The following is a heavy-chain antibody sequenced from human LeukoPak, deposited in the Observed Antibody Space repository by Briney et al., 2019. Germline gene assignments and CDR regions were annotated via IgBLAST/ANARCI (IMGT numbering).Heavy chain of an antibody. D-gene: IGHD4-11*01. V-gene: IGHV3-23*01. J-gene: IGHJ4*02. CDR2: VTSSGGNT. Sequence: PGGSLRLSCTASGFTFSSYAMSWVRQAPGKGLEWVSAVTSSGGNTYYADSVKGRFTISRDNSKDTLYLQMNSLRAEDAAVYYCAKDGGRSGNYARFGYWGQGTLVTVSS. CDR1: GFTFSSYA. CDR3: AKDGGRSGNYARFGY.